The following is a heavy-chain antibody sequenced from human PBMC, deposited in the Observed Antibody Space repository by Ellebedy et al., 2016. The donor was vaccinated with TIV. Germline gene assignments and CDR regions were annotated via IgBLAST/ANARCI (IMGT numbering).Heavy chain of an antibody. Sequence: SVKVSXKASGGTFSSYAISWVRQAPGQGLEWMGGIIPIFGTANYAQKFQGRVTITADESTSTAYMELSSLRSEDTAVYYCARGGGGSGYDEIDYWGQGTLVTVSS. CDR1: GGTFSSYA. D-gene: IGHD5-12*01. CDR3: ARGGGGSGYDEIDY. V-gene: IGHV1-69*13. CDR2: IIPIFGTA. J-gene: IGHJ4*02.